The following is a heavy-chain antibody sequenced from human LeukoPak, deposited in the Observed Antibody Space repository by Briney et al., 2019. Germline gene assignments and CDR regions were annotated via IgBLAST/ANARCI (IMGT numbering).Heavy chain of an antibody. CDR3: AREEFEYSSSSAQNWFDP. Sequence: ASVKVSCKASGYTFTGYYMHWVRQAPGQGLEWMGWINPNSGGTNYAQKFQGRVTMTRDTSISTAYMELSRLRSDDTAVYYCAREEFEYSSSSAQNWFDPWGQGTLVTVSS. CDR1: GYTFTGYY. D-gene: IGHD6-6*01. J-gene: IGHJ5*02. V-gene: IGHV1-2*02. CDR2: INPNSGGT.